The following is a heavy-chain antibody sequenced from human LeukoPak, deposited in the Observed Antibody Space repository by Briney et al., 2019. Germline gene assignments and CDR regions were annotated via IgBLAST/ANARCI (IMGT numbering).Heavy chain of an antibody. D-gene: IGHD6-13*01. V-gene: IGHV1-69*13. CDR1: GGTFISYA. CDR2: IIPIFGTA. J-gene: IGHJ4*02. CDR3: AREPTIAAAGTEEY. Sequence: SVKVSCKASGGTFISYAISWVRQAPGQGLEWMGGIIPIFGTANYAQKFQGRVTITADESTSTAYMELSSLRSEDTAVYYCAREPTIAAAGTEEYWGQGTLVTVSS.